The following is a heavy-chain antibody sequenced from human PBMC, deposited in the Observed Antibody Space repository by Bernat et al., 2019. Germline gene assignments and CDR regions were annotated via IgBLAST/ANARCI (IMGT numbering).Heavy chain of an antibody. CDR1: GFTGSNNY. CDR3: AKGGGIWGYGMDV. V-gene: IGHV3-53*01. CDR2: FYSGGST. D-gene: IGHD3-16*01. Sequence: EVRLVESGGGLTQPGGSLRLSCTVPGFTGSNNYVSWVRPAPGKGLEWVSVFYSGGSTYHADSVKGRFTIAVDNSKNTLYLQMNSLTVEDTAVYYCAKGGGIWGYGMDVWGQGTTVIVSS. J-gene: IGHJ6*02.